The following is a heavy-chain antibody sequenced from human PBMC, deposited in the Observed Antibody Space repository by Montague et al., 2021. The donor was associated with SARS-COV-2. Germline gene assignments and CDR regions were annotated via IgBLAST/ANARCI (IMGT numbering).Heavy chain of an antibody. CDR2: IYYSGST. V-gene: IGHV4-31*03. Sequence: TLSLTCTVSGGSISSGGYYWSWIRQHPGKDLEWIGYIYYSGSTYYNPSLKSRVTISVDTSKNQFSLKLSSVTAADTAVYYCARATRSIVVLNWFDPWGQGTLVAVSS. CDR1: GGSISSGGYY. CDR3: ARATRSIVVLNWFDP. J-gene: IGHJ5*02. D-gene: IGHD3-22*01.